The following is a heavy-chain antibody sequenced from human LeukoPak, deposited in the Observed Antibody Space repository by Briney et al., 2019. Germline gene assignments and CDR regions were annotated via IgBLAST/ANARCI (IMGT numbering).Heavy chain of an antibody. CDR1: GGSISSYY. CDR3: AGGNDYGDAFDI. CDR2: IYYSGST. V-gene: IGHV4-59*08. Sequence: SETQSLTCAVSGGSISSYYWSWIRQPPGKGLEWIGYIYYSGSTNYNPSLKSRVTISVDTSKNQFSLKLSSVTAADTAVYYCAGGNDYGDAFDIWGQGTMVTVSS. D-gene: IGHD4-17*01. J-gene: IGHJ3*02.